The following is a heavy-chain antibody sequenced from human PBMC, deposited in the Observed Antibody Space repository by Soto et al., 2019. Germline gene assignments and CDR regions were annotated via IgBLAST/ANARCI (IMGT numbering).Heavy chain of an antibody. CDR2: ISSSGNS. CDR3: ARDIRGFSRAFDY. D-gene: IGHD5-18*01. CDR1: GDSVSSDDFY. Sequence: PSETLSLTCTVSGDSVSSDDFYWTWIRQPPGKGLEWIGYISSSGNSNYNPSLKSRVTMSLETSTNQFSLKLTSVTPADTAVYYCARDIRGFSRAFDYWGQGALVTVPS. V-gene: IGHV4-61*08. J-gene: IGHJ4*02.